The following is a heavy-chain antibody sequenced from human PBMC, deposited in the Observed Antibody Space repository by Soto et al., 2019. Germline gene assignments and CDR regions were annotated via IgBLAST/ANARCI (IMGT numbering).Heavy chain of an antibody. CDR2: INSDGSFT. CDR3: VTLRYYYDSSGYYPWTGFDN. J-gene: IGHJ4*02. D-gene: IGHD3-22*01. Sequence: PGGALRLSCAASGFAFIRYWMHWVRLTPWRGLVWVSRINSDGSFTSYADSVKGRFTISRDNAKNTLYLQMNSLRAEDTAVYYCVTLRYYYDSSGYYPWTGFDNWGQGTLVTVSS. V-gene: IGHV3-74*01. CDR1: GFAFIRYW.